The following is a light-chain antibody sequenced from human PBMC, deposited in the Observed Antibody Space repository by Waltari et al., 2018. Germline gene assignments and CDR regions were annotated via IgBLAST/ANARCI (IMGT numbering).Light chain of an antibody. CDR2: WAS. V-gene: IGKV4-1*01. CDR3: QQYYSTPSIT. J-gene: IGKJ5*01. CDR1: RSVLYSSNNKHY. Sequence: IVITQSTDSLAVSPGERHTINCQSSRSVLYSSNNKHYLAWYQQKPGQPPKLLIYWASTRESGVPDRFSGSGSGTDFTLTISSLQAEDVAVYYCQQYYSTPSITFGQGTRLEIK.